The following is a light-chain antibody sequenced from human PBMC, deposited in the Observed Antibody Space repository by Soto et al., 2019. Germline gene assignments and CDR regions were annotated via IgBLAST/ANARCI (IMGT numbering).Light chain of an antibody. J-gene: IGKJ1*01. CDR2: MAS. CDR3: QQYQSYRG. V-gene: IGKV1-5*03. CDR1: QSIDIH. Sequence: DIQMTQSPSTLSASVGDRVTITCRASQSIDIHLAWYQQRPGKAPKLLISMASNLESGVPSRFSGSGSGTEFTLTISSLQPEYSATYYCQQYQSYRGFGQGTKVDIK.